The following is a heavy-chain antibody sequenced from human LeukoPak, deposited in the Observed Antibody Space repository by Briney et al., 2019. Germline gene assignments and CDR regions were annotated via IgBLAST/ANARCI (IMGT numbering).Heavy chain of an antibody. CDR2: ISGSGGST. CDR1: GFTFSSYA. J-gene: IGHJ4*02. Sequence: GGSLRLSCAASGFTFSSYAMSWVRQAPGKGLEWVSAISGSGGSTYYADALKGRLPISRDNSKNTLYRQMNSLRAEDTAVYYCANAYCSSTSCPWGYWGQGTLVTVSS. V-gene: IGHV3-23*01. CDR3: ANAYCSSTSCPWGY. D-gene: IGHD2-2*01.